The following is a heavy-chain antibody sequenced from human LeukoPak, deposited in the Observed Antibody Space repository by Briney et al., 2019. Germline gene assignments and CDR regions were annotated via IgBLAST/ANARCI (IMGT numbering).Heavy chain of an antibody. CDR3: ARNHIVTGTYFDS. CDR2: IYASGYT. Sequence: SETLSLTCTVSGDSIGTYYWNWIRQPAGKGLEWIGRIYASGYTEYNPSRQTRVTMSVGTSKNEFSLKVGTVTAADTAVYFCARNHIVTGTYFDSWGQGILVTVSS. D-gene: IGHD3-10*01. V-gene: IGHV4-4*07. J-gene: IGHJ4*02. CDR1: GDSIGTYY.